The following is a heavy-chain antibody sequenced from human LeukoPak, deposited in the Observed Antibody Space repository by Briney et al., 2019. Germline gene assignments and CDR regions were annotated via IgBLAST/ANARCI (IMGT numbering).Heavy chain of an antibody. D-gene: IGHD1-14*01. J-gene: IGHJ6*03. CDR1: GGSISSYY. CDR2: IYYSGST. V-gene: IGHV4-39*01. CDR3: ARHIRGSYYYYYYMDV. Sequence: SETLSLTCTVSGGSISSYYWGWIRQPPGKGLEWIGSIYYSGSTYYNPSLKSRVTISVDTSKNQFSLKLSSVTAADTAVYYCARHIRGSYYYYYYMDVWGKGTTVTISS.